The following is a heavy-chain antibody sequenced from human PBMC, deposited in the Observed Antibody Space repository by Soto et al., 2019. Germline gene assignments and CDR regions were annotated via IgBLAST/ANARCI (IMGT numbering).Heavy chain of an antibody. CDR3: ASMIGDPVLTFDY. D-gene: IGHD3-10*02. V-gene: IGHV4-59*01. CDR1: GGSISSYY. J-gene: IGHJ4*02. Sequence: QVQLQESGPGLVKPSETLSLTCTVSGGSISSYYWSWIRQPPGKGLEWIGYIYYSGSTIYNPSLESRVTISVDTSKNQFSLKLTSVTVADTAVYYCASMIGDPVLTFDYWGQGTLVTVSS. CDR2: IYYSGST.